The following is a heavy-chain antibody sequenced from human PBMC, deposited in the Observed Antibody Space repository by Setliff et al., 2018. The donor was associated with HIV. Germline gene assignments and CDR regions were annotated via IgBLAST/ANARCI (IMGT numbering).Heavy chain of an antibody. D-gene: IGHD3-3*01. CDR1: GFTFSHYS. Sequence: KPGGSLRLSCAASGFTFSHYSMIWVRQGPGKGLEWVSSVSSSSSYIYYADSVKGRFTISRDNSKNSLYLQMNGLRVEDTGVYYCARDNLYYNLYDGSPVYGMDVWGQGTTVTVSS. CDR3: ARDNLYYNLYDGSPVYGMDV. V-gene: IGHV3-21*01. CDR2: VSSSSSYI. J-gene: IGHJ6*02.